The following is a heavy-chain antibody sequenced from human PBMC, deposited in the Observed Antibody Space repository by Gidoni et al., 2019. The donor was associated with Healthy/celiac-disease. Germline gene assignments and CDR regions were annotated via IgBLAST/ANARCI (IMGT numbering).Heavy chain of an antibody. CDR3: ARRITMIVAPHFDY. CDR2: IYYSGST. J-gene: IGHJ4*02. CDR1: GGSFSSSSYY. V-gene: IGHV4-39*01. D-gene: IGHD3-22*01. Sequence: QLQLQDSGSGLVKPSETLSLTCTVSGGSFSSSSYYWGWIRQPPGKGLEWIGSIYYSGSTYYNPSLKSRVTISVDTSKNQFSRKLSSVTAADTAVYYCARRITMIVAPHFDYWGQGTLVTVSS.